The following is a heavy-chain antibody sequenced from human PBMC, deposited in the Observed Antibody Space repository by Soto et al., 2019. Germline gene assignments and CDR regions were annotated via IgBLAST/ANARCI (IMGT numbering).Heavy chain of an antibody. D-gene: IGHD6-25*01. CDR3: VKGLPGFSSGCYAGNWFDP. V-gene: IGHV3-64D*08. J-gene: IGHJ5*02. CDR1: GFTFSSYA. Sequence: PGGSLRLSCSASGFTFSSYAMHWVRQPPGKGLEYVSAISSNGGSTYYADSVKGRFTISRDNSKNTLYLQMSSLRAEDTAVYYCVKGLPGFSSGCYAGNWFDPWGQGTMVPVSS. CDR2: ISSNGGST.